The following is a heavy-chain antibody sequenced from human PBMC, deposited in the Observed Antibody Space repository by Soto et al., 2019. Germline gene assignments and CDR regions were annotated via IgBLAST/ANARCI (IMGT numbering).Heavy chain of an antibody. CDR3: ARRRRRQLGIAAAGKSFDI. V-gene: IGHV1-46*01. J-gene: IGHJ3*02. Sequence: GASLKVSCKASGYTFTSYYMHWVRQDPGQGLEWMGIINPIGGSTIYAQKFQGRVNMTRDTSTSTVYLELSSLRSEDTAVYYCARRRRRQLGIAAAGKSFDIWGQGTMVTVSS. D-gene: IGHD6-13*01. CDR2: INPIGGST. CDR1: GYTFTSYY.